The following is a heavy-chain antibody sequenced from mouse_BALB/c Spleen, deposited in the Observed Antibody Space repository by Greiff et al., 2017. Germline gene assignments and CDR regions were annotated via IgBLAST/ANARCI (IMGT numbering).Heavy chain of an antibody. J-gene: IGHJ4*01. CDR2: IWGDGST. CDR3: ARKGVYGNYHAMDY. V-gene: IGHV2-6-7*01. D-gene: IGHD2-1*01. CDR1: GFSLTGYG. Sequence: QVQLQQSGPGLVAPSQSLSITCTVSGFSLTGYGVNWVRQPPGKGLEWLGMIWGDGSTDYNSALKSRLSISKDNSKSQVFFKMNSLQADDTAIYYCARKGVYGNYHAMDYWGQGTSVTVSS.